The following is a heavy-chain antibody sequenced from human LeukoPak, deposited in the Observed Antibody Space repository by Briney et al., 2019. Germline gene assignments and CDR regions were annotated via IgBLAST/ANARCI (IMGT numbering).Heavy chain of an antibody. CDR3: VKGSKGGMIVPGERPKYFHH. CDR1: GFTFSSYS. V-gene: IGHV3-23*01. Sequence: PGGSLRLSCAASGFTFSSYSMNWVRQAPGKGLEWVSGISGSGGRTYYADSVKGRFTISRDNSKNTLYLQMNSLRVDDTAVYYCVKGSKGGMIVPGERPKYFHHWGQGTLVTVPS. J-gene: IGHJ1*01. CDR2: ISGSGGRT. D-gene: IGHD3-10*01.